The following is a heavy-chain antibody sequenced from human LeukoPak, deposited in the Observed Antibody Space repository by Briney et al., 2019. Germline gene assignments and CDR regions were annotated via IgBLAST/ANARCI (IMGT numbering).Heavy chain of an antibody. Sequence: ASVKVSFKVSGDTPTELSTHWVRQAPGKGLEWMGGFDPEHGEMIYAQKLQGRVTMTEDRSTDTAYMELSSLRSEDTAVYYCAAGGPWDLLKYWGQGTLVTVSS. CDR2: FDPEHGEM. V-gene: IGHV1-24*01. D-gene: IGHD3-9*01. CDR1: GDTPTELS. J-gene: IGHJ4*02. CDR3: AAGGPWDLLKY.